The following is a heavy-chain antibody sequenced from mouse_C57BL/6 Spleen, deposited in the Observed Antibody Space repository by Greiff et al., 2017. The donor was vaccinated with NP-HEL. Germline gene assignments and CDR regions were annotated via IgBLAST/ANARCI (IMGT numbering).Heavy chain of an antibody. J-gene: IGHJ3*01. CDR2: IYIGNGYT. V-gene: IGHV1-58*01. CDR3: ARGGSSSAWFAY. CDR1: GYTFTSYG. D-gene: IGHD1-1*01. Sequence: VQLQQSGAELVRPGSSVKLSCKTSGYTFTSYGINWVKQRPGQGLEWIGYIYIGNGYTEYHEKFKGKATLTSDTSSSTAYMQLSSLTSEDSAIYFCARGGSSSAWFAYWGQGTLVTVSA.